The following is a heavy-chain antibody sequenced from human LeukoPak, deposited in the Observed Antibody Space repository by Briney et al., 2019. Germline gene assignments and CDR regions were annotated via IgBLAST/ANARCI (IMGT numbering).Heavy chain of an antibody. D-gene: IGHD6-13*01. CDR1: GFTFSSYG. CDR3: ARAGYSSSWRERYKYYFDY. V-gene: IGHV3-21*01. Sequence: PGRSLRLSCAASGFTFSSYGMNWVRQAPGKGLEWVSSISSTSSNIYYADSVKGRFTISRDNAKNSLFLQMSSLRAEDAALYYCARAGYSSSWRERYKYYFDYWGQGTLVTVSS. J-gene: IGHJ4*02. CDR2: ISSTSSNI.